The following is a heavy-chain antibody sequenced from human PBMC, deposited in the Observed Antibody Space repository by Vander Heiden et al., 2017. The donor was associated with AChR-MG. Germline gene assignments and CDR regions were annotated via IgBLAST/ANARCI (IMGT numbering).Heavy chain of an antibody. CDR3: ARDEISREGTGFDY. V-gene: IGHV3-30-3*01. J-gene: IGHJ4*02. D-gene: IGHD6-13*01. CDR1: GFTFGSYA. Sequence: QVQLVESGGGVVQPGRSLRLPCAASGFTFGSYAMHWVRQAPGKGLEWVAVISYDGSNKYYADSVKGRFTISRDNSKNTRYLQMNSLRAEDTAVYYCARDEISREGTGFDYWGQGTLVTVSS. CDR2: ISYDGSNK.